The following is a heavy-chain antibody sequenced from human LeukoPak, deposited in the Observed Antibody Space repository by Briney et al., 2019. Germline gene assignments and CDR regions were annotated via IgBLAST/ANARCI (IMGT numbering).Heavy chain of an antibody. J-gene: IGHJ5*02. D-gene: IGHD1-26*01. CDR2: TYYRSKWYN. V-gene: IGHV6-1*01. Sequence: SQTLSLTCAISGDSVSGNSAAWNWIRQSPSRGLEWLGRTYYRSKWYNDYAVSVKSRISINPDTSKNQFSLQLNSVTPEDTAVYYCAMYTGWERTNSDWFDPWGQGTLVTVSS. CDR1: GDSVSGNSAA. CDR3: AMYTGWERTNSDWFDP.